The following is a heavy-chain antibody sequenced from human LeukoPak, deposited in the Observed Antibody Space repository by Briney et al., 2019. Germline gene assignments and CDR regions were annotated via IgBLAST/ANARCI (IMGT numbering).Heavy chain of an antibody. CDR2: IYYSGST. V-gene: IGHV4-59*12. CDR1: GGSISSYY. CDR3: ARVAYDILTRFPQTFDY. D-gene: IGHD3-9*01. J-gene: IGHJ4*02. Sequence: KPSETLSLTCTVSGGSISSYYWSWIRQPPGKGLEWIGYIYYSGSTNYNPSLKSRVTISVDTSKNQFSLKLSSVTAADTAVYYCARVAYDILTRFPQTFDYWGQGTLVTVSS.